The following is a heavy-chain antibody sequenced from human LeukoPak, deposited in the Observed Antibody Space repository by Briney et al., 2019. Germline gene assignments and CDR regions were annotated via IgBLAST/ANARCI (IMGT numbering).Heavy chain of an antibody. D-gene: IGHD1-26*01. CDR2: ISSGGGTI. V-gene: IGHV3-11*04. Sequence: GGSLTLSCAASGFTFSDYQMNWIRQAPGKGLEWVSIISSGGGTIYYADSVKGRFTMSRDNAKNSLYLQMDSLRAEDTAVYYCARDPTSSWETAFDIWGQGTMVTVSS. CDR3: ARDPTSSWETAFDI. CDR1: GFTFSDYQ. J-gene: IGHJ3*02.